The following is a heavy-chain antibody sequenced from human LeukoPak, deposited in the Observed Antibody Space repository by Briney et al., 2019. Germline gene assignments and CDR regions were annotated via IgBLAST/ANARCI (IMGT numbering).Heavy chain of an antibody. CDR2: IGNTETF. Sequence: GGSLRLSCATSGFPFETNAMSWVRQAPGKGLEWVATIGNTETFYADSVTGRFTISRDNAKNSLYLQMNSLRAEDTAVYYCARDSTSGYSYAVDYWGQGTLVTVSS. CDR3: ARDSTSGYSYAVDY. J-gene: IGHJ4*02. CDR1: GFPFETNA. V-gene: IGHV3-69-1*01. D-gene: IGHD5-18*01.